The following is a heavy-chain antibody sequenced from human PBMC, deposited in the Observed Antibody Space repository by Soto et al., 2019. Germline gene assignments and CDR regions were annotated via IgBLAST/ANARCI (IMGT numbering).Heavy chain of an antibody. V-gene: IGHV3-23*01. Sequence: EVLLLESGGGLVQPGGSLRLSCAASGFTFSTYAMSWVRQAPGKGLEWVSAIVGSGRNTNYADSVKGRFTISRDNSKNTLYLQMNSLRAEDTAVYYCAKDPSYTSGSYWGQGTLVTVSS. CDR3: AKDPSYTSGSY. D-gene: IGHD3-10*01. CDR2: IVGSGRNT. CDR1: GFTFSTYA. J-gene: IGHJ4*02.